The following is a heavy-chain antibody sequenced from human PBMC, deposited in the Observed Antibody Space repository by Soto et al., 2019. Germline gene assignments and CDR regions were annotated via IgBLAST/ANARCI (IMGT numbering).Heavy chain of an antibody. CDR2: ISASGNT. CDR3: AKESGAPAGTAEY. CDR1: GASFSNYY. V-gene: IGHV4-4*07. Sequence: QVQLQESGPGLVKPSETLSLTCTVSGASFSNYYWSLIRRPAGKGLVWIGRISASGNTNYNPSLKSRVTMSIDTSKNQFSLKVTSVTAADTALYYCAKESGAPAGTAEYWGQGILVTVSS. J-gene: IGHJ4*02. D-gene: IGHD1-1*01.